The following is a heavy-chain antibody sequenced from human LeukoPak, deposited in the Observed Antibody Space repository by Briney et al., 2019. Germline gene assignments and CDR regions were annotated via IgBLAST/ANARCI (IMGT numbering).Heavy chain of an antibody. D-gene: IGHD3-10*01. CDR2: INPNSGDT. CDR3: ARDRRSGPGDFAFDM. J-gene: IGHJ3*02. CDR1: GYTFTSYG. Sequence: ASVKVSCKASGYTFTSYGITWVRQTPGQGLEWMGWINPNSGDTNYPQKFQGRVTMTRDTSISTAYMDLSRLRSDDTAVYYCARDRRSGPGDFAFDMWGHGTMLTVSS. V-gene: IGHV1-2*02.